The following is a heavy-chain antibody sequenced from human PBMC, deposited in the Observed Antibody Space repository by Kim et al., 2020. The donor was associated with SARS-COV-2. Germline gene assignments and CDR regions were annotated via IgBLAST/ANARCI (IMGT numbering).Heavy chain of an antibody. CDR2: IVVGSGKT. Sequence: SVKVSCKASGFSFTNSAVQWVRQPRGQRLEWIGWIVVGSGKTNYAQKLQERLTITWDTSTSTAYMELSSLRSDDTAVYYCAARRCCSSAGCPKYFDYWGQGTLVTVSS. V-gene: IGHV1-58*01. D-gene: IGHD2-2*01. CDR3: AARRCCSSAGCPKYFDY. J-gene: IGHJ4*02. CDR1: GFSFTNSA.